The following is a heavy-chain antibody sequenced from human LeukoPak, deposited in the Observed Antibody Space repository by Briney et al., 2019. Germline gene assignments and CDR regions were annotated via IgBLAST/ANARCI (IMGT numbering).Heavy chain of an antibody. V-gene: IGHV3-15*01. J-gene: IGHJ4*02. CDR3: TTVPYYYDSNGYPNDY. CDR1: GFTFSNAW. Sequence: GGSLRLSCAASGFTFSNAWMSWVRHAPGKGREWVGRVKSKTDGGTTDYAAPVKGRFTISRDDSKNTLYLQMYSLKTEDTAVYYCTTVPYYYDSNGYPNDYWGQGTLVTVSS. D-gene: IGHD3-22*01. CDR2: VKSKTDGGTT.